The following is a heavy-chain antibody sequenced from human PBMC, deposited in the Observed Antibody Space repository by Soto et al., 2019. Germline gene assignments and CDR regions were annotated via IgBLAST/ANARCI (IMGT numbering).Heavy chain of an antibody. CDR3: ARGGAYYYSSGWTEYY. Sequence: QVQLQESGPGLVKPSETLSLTCTVSGGSVSSGSYYWSWIRQPPGQGLEWIGYIYYSGSTNYNPSRKGRVTISVDTSKTQFSLKLSSVTAADTAVYYCARGGAYYYSSGWTEYYWGQGTLVTVSS. CDR2: IYYSGST. J-gene: IGHJ4*02. D-gene: IGHD3-22*01. V-gene: IGHV4-61*01. CDR1: GGSVSSGSYY.